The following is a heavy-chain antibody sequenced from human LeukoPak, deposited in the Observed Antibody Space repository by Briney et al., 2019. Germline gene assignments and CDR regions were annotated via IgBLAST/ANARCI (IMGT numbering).Heavy chain of an antibody. V-gene: IGHV3-30-3*01. CDR3: ARERGLDY. CDR2: ISYDGSNK. Sequence: GGSLRLSCSASGFTFSSFAMHWVRQAPGKGLEWVAVISYDGSNKYYADSVKGRFTISRDNSKNTLYLQMNSLRAEDTAVYYCARERGLDYWGQGTLVTVSS. J-gene: IGHJ4*02. CDR1: GFTFSSFA.